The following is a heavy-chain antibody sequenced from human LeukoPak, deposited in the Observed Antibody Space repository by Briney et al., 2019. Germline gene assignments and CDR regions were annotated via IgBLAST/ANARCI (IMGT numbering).Heavy chain of an antibody. CDR2: IIPIFGIA. CDR3: ARDLGDGYHLNWFDP. D-gene: IGHD5-24*01. J-gene: IGHJ5*02. Sequence: ASVKVSCKASGGTFSSYAISWVRQAPGQGLEWMGRIIPIFGIANYAQKFQGRVTITADKSTSTAYMELSSLRSEDTAVYYCARDLGDGYHLNWFDPWGQGTLVTVSS. CDR1: GGTFSSYA. V-gene: IGHV1-69*04.